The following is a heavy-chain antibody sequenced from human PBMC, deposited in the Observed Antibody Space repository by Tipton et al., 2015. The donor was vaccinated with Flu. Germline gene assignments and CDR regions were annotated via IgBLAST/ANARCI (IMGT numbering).Heavy chain of an antibody. V-gene: IGHV3-53*04. CDR1: GFTVSSNY. CDR3: AGADHNMWVFDY. Sequence: SLRLSCAASGFTVSSNYMSWVRQAPGKGLEWVSVIYNVDTTYYADSVQGRFTISRHNSENTMFLQMNSLRPEDTAVYYCAGADHNMWVFDYWGQGTLVTVSS. J-gene: IGHJ4*02. D-gene: IGHD1-1*01. CDR2: IYNVDTT.